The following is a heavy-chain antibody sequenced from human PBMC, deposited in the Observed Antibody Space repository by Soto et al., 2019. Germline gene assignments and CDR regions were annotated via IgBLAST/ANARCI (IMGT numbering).Heavy chain of an antibody. CDR2: ISANNGDT. CDR3: ARMVRGSNIDYYYYMDV. Sequence: QVQLVQSGAEVKKPGASVKVSCKASGYTFTSHGISWVRQAPGQGLEWLGWISANNGDTNYAQKFQGRVTVTTDTSTSTGYMELRSLRSEDTDVYYCARMVRGSNIDYYYYMDVWGKGTPVTVSS. D-gene: IGHD3-10*01. J-gene: IGHJ6*03. CDR1: GYTFTSHG. V-gene: IGHV1-18*01.